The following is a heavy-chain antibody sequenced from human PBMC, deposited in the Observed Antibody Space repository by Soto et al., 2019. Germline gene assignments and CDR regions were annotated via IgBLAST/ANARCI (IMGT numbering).Heavy chain of an antibody. CDR2: LIPIFGTA. V-gene: IGHV1-69*13. CDR3: ASSPLSSCPSILFQH. CDR1: GGTFSSYA. D-gene: IGHD2-2*01. Sequence: ASVKVSCNASGGTFSSYAISWVRPAPGQGLEWMGGLIPIFGTANYAQKFQGRVTITADESKSTAYMELSSLRSEDTAVYYCASSPLSSCPSILFQHWAQGTLVTVSS. J-gene: IGHJ1*01.